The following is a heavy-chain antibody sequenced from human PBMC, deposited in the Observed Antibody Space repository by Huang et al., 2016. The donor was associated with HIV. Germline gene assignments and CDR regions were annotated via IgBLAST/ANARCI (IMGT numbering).Heavy chain of an antibody. CDR1: GYTFTRYA. CDR2: INTNPGNP. J-gene: IGHJ4*02. D-gene: IGHD3-22*01. CDR3: ARDYYDSRGYDIHAVVDY. Sequence: QVQLVQSGSELRKPGASVKVSCQASGYTFTRYAMNWVRQAPGQGLEWVGWINTNPGNPTYAQAFRGRFVLSLDTSVSTAYLQISSLEAEDTAVYYCARDYYDSRGYDIHAVVDYWGQGTLVTVSS. V-gene: IGHV7-4-1*02.